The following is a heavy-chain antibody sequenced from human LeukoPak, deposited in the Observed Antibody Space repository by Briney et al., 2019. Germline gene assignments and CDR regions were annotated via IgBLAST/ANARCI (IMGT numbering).Heavy chain of an antibody. Sequence: GGSLRLSCAASGFTFSSYWMSWVRQAPGKGLEWVANIKQDGSEKYYVDSVKGRFTISRDNAKNSLYLQMNSLRAEDTAVYYCAREASYGDAYADYWVQGTLVTVSS. CDR1: GFTFSSYW. V-gene: IGHV3-7*01. CDR3: AREASYGDAYADY. D-gene: IGHD4-17*01. CDR2: IKQDGSEK. J-gene: IGHJ4*02.